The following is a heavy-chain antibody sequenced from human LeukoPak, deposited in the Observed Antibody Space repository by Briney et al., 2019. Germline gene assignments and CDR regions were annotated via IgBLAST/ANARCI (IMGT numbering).Heavy chain of an antibody. CDR1: GFTFSSYS. J-gene: IGHJ5*02. CDR2: ISSSSSTI. CDR3: ARGTAMVRRGWFDP. V-gene: IGHV3-48*04. Sequence: GSLRLSCAASGFTFSSYSMNWVRQAPGKGLEWVSYISSSSSTIYYADSVKGRFTISRDNAKNSLYLQMNSLRAEDTAVYYCARGTAMVRRGWFDPWGQGTLVTVSS. D-gene: IGHD5-18*01.